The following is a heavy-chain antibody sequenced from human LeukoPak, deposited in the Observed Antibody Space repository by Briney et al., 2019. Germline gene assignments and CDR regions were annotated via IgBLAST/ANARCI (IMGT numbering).Heavy chain of an antibody. CDR3: ARDERLLWFGEY. D-gene: IGHD3-10*01. CDR1: GFTFSSYG. J-gene: IGHJ4*02. CDR2: IWYDGSNK. Sequence: PGGSLRLSCAASGFTFSSYGMHWVRQAPGKGLEWVAVIWYDGSNKYYADSVKGRFTISRDNSKNTLYLQMNSLRAEDTAVYYCARDERLLWFGEYWGQGTLVTVSS. V-gene: IGHV3-33*01.